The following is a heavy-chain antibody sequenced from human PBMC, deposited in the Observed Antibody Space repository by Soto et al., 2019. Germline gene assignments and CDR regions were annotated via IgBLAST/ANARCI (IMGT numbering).Heavy chain of an antibody. CDR3: ASEYYEGSQAEVGIAV. Sequence: QVQLVESGGGVVQPGRSLRLSCAASGFTFSSYGMHWVRQAPGKGLEWVAVIWYDGSNKYYADSVKGRFTISRNNSQNTLYVKVNSMSADDTAVYYCASEYYEGSQAEVGIAVSGQGATVAVSS. J-gene: IGHJ6*02. CDR2: IWYDGSNK. D-gene: IGHD3-10*01. CDR1: GFTFSSYG. V-gene: IGHV3-33*01.